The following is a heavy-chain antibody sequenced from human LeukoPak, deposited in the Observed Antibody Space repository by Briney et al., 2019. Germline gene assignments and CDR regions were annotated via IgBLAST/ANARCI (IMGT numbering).Heavy chain of an antibody. D-gene: IGHD3-10*02. CDR3: ARDPTSTMSGEGY. V-gene: IGHV3-23*01. J-gene: IGHJ4*02. Sequence: GGSLRLSCAASGFTFSSYAMSWVRQAPGKGLEWVSAISGSGGSTYYADSVKGRFTISRDNSKNTLYLQMNSLRAEDTAVYYCARDPTSTMSGEGYWGQGTLVTVSS. CDR1: GFTFSSYA. CDR2: ISGSGGST.